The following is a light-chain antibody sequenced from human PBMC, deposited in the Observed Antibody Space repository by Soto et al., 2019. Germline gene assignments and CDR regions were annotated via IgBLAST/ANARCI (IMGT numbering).Light chain of an antibody. V-gene: IGKV3-20*01. CDR1: QSVSSTF. CDR2: GAS. J-gene: IGKJ5*01. Sequence: EIVMTQSPATLSVSPGERATLSCRASQSVSSTFLAWYQQKPDQAPRLLIYGASSRATGIPDRFSGSGSGTDFTLTISRLEPEDFAVYYCQQYGSSPPFTFGQGTRLENK. CDR3: QQYGSSPPFT.